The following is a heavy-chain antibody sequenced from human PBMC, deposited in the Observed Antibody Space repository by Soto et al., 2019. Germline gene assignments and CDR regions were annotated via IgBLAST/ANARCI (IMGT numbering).Heavy chain of an antibody. V-gene: IGHV1-3*01. D-gene: IGHD4-17*01. J-gene: IGHJ4*02. CDR3: SGDRVGGSTVTTKGDYFDY. Sequence: QVQLVQSGAEVKKPGASVKVSCKASGYTFTSYAMHWVRQAPGQRLEWMGWINAGNGNTKYSQKFQGRVTITRDTTASKAYMELSSLRSEDTAVYYCSGDRVGGSTVTTKGDYFDYWGQGTLVTVSS. CDR2: INAGNGNT. CDR1: GYTFTSYA.